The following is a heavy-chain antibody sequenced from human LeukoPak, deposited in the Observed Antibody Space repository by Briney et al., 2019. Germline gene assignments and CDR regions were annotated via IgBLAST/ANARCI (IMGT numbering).Heavy chain of an antibody. J-gene: IGHJ4*02. CDR3: AKSLYGGCDY. Sequence: GGSLRLSCAASGFTFSSYAMSWVRQAPGKGLEWVSAIRDSGSSTHYADSVKGRFTIFRDNSKNTVYLQMNSLRVEDTAVYYCAKSLYGGCDYWGQGTVVTVSS. CDR2: IRDSGSST. V-gene: IGHV3-23*01. D-gene: IGHD3-16*02. CDR1: GFTFSSYA.